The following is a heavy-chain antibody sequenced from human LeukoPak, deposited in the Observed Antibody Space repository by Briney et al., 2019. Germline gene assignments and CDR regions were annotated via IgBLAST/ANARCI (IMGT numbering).Heavy chain of an antibody. Sequence: GGSLRLSCTASVFTLSSYWMSWVRQAPGKGLEWVANIKDDGGAIHYVESVKGRFTISRDNAKNSLYLQMNSLRVEDTAVYYCARDPWPDAFDIWGQGTMVTVSS. J-gene: IGHJ3*02. CDR2: IKDDGGAI. CDR3: ARDPWPDAFDI. V-gene: IGHV3-7*03. CDR1: VFTLSSYW.